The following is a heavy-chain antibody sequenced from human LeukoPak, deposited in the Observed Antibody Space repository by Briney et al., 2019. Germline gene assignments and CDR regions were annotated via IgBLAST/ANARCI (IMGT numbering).Heavy chain of an antibody. Sequence: PGGSLRLSCAASGFTFSSYSMNWVRQAPGKELEWVSYISGSSSTIYYADSVKGRFTISRDNAKNSLYLQMSSLRAEDTAVYYCARQRAGFTVTTSDYWGQGTLVTVSS. CDR2: ISGSSSTI. D-gene: IGHD4-17*01. CDR1: GFTFSSYS. CDR3: ARQRAGFTVTTSDY. V-gene: IGHV3-48*01. J-gene: IGHJ4*02.